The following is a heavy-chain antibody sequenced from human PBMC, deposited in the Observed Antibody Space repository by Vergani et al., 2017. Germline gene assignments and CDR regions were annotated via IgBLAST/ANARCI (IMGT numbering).Heavy chain of an antibody. CDR1: GYMFTTYG. CDR3: ANSQFTSSWPFDF. J-gene: IGHJ4*02. Sequence: QVQLVQSESELKKPGASVKVSCKASGYMFTTYGISWVRQAPGQGLEWMGRIVPIFEKINYAPKFQGRVTITADESTNIAYMELTSLTSDDTAIYYCANSQFTSSWPFDFWGQGTLVTVSS. D-gene: IGHD2-2*01. V-gene: IGHV1-69*18. CDR2: IVPIFEKI.